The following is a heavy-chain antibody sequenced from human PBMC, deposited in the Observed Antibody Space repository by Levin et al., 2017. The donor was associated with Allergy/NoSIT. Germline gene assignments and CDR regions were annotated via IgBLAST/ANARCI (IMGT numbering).Heavy chain of an antibody. CDR1: GFTFSSYA. Sequence: GGSLRLSCAASGFTFSSYAMHWVRQAPGKGLEWVAVISYDGSNKYYADSVKGRFTISRDNSKNTLYLQMNSLRAEDTAVYYCARALTLGVVNYDFWSGSFDYWGQGTLVTVSS. CDR2: ISYDGSNK. CDR3: ARALTLGVVNYDFWSGSFDY. D-gene: IGHD3-3*01. V-gene: IGHV3-30-3*01. J-gene: IGHJ4*02.